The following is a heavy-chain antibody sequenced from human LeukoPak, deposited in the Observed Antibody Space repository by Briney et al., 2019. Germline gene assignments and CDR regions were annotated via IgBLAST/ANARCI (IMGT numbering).Heavy chain of an antibody. CDR2: IYYSGST. CDR1: GGSISSGSYY. D-gene: IGHD2-21*02. CDR3: ASTPIVVVTASLWYFDL. J-gene: IGHJ2*01. V-gene: IGHV4-39*01. Sequence: SQTLSLTCTVSGGSISSGSYYWGWIRQPPGKGLEWIGRIYYSGSTYYNPSLKSRVTISVDTSKNQFSLKLSSVTAADTAVYYCASTPIVVVTASLWYFDLWGRGTLVTVSS.